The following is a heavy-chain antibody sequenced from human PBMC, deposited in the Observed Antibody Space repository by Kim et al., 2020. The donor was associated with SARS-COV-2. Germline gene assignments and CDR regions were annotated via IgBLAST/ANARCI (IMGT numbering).Heavy chain of an antibody. D-gene: IGHD3-16*01. V-gene: IGHV5-51*01. Sequence: RYSPSFQGQVTISDDKSTTTAYLQWSSLKASDTAMYYCARSAGPYDYYFDYWGQGTLVTDSS. CDR3: ARSAGPYDYYFDY. J-gene: IGHJ4*02.